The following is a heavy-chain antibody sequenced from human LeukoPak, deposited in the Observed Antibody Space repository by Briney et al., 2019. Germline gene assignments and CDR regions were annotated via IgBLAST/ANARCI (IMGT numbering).Heavy chain of an antibody. J-gene: IGHJ4*02. D-gene: IGHD2-21*02. Sequence: SVKVSCKASGGTFSSYAISWVRQAPGQGLEWKGGIIPIFGTTNYAQKFQGRVTITADKSTSTAYMELSSLRSEDTAVYYCARSSVVTAMVHLDYWGQGTLVTVSS. CDR2: IIPIFGTT. CDR3: ARSSVVTAMVHLDY. CDR1: GGTFSSYA. V-gene: IGHV1-69*06.